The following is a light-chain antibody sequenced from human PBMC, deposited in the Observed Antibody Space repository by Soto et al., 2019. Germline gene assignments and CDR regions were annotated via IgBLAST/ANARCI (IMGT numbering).Light chain of an antibody. CDR1: QTVRNNY. Sequence: FVLTQSPGTLSLSPGERATLSCRASQTVRNNYLAWYQQKPGQAPRLLIYDASSRATGIPDRFSGGGSGTDFTLTISRLEPEDFAVYYCQQYGSSITFGQGTRLEIK. CDR3: QQYGSSIT. V-gene: IGKV3-20*01. CDR2: DAS. J-gene: IGKJ5*01.